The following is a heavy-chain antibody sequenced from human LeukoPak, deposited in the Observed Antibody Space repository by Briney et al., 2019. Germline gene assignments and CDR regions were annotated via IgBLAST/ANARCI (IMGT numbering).Heavy chain of an antibody. D-gene: IGHD1-14*01. Sequence: SGGSLRLSCAASGFTFSSYAMRWVRQAPGKGLEWVYAIWCSGGSIHYALSGTGRFTSSRDNYNSTLYLQMNSLRGEDTAVYYWAKDGIECVNCDYWGGGGLATVSS. J-gene: IGHJ4*02. CDR3: AKDGIECVNCDY. CDR2: IWCSGGSI. V-gene: IGHV3-23*01. CDR1: GFTFSSYA.